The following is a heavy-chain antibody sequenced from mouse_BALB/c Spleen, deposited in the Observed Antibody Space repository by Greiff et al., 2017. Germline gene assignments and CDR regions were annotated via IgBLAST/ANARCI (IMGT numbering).Heavy chain of an antibody. Sequence: VQLQQSGPELVKTGASVKISCKASGYSFTDYYMHWVKQSPEKSFEWIGEINPSTGGTSYNQKFKGKATLTVDKSSSTAYMQLKSLTSEDSAVYYCARGLRFAYWGQGTLVTVSA. CDR3: ARGLRFAY. V-gene: IGHV1-42*01. CDR2: INPSTGGT. CDR1: GYSFTDYY. D-gene: IGHD2-2*01. J-gene: IGHJ3*01.